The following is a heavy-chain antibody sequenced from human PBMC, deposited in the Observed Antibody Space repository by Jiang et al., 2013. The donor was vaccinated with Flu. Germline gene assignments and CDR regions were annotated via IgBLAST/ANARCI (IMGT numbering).Heavy chain of an antibody. V-gene: IGHV7-4-1*02. J-gene: IGHJ4*02. CDR1: GYTFTAYA. CDR3: ARDDSVSGADY. CDR2: INTNTGNP. Sequence: QSGSELKKPGASVRVSCKTSGYTFTAYAMDWVRQAPGQGLQWMGWINTNTGNPTYAQGFTGRFVFSLGTSVSTAYLQISSLKAEDTAVYYCARDDSVSGADYWGQGTLVTVSS. D-gene: IGHD1-14*01.